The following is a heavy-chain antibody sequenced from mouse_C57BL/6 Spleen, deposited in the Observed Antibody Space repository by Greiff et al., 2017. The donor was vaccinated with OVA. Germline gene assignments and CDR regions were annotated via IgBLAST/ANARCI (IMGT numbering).Heavy chain of an antibody. D-gene: IGHD1-1*01. CDR3: ARRGSIIAY. CDR2: IDPSDSYT. CDR1: GYTFTSYR. J-gene: IGHJ3*01. Sequence: QVQLQQPGAELVKPGASVKLSCKASGYTFTSYRMQWVKQRPGQGLEWIGEIDPSDSYTNYNQKFKGKATLTVDTSSSTAYMQLSSLTSEDSAVYYCARRGSIIAYWGQGTLVTVSA. V-gene: IGHV1-50*01.